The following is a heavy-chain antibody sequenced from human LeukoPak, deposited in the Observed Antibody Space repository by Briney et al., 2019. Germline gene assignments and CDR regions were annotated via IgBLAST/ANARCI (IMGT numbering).Heavy chain of an antibody. Sequence: SETLSLTCAVSGGSISSNSYYWGWIRQPPGKGLEWIGSIYYSGSTYYNPSLKSRVTISVDTSKNQFSLKLSSVTAADTAVYYCARTRYYYNSRSYGAPYYYDYWGQGTLVTVSS. CDR3: ARTRYYYNSRSYGAPYYYDY. V-gene: IGHV4-39*01. CDR1: GGSISSNSYY. J-gene: IGHJ4*02. CDR2: IYYSGST. D-gene: IGHD3-10*01.